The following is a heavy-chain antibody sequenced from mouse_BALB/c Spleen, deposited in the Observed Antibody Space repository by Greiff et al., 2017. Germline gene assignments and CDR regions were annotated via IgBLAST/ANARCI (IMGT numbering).Heavy chain of an antibody. V-gene: IGHV3-2*02. CDR3: ARGDGNYKAMDY. Sequence: VQLQQSGPGLVKPSQSLSLTCTVTGYSITSDYAWNWIRQFPGNKLEWMGYISYSGSTSYNPSLKSRISITRDTSKNQFFLQLNSVTTEDTATYYCARGDGNYKAMDYWGQGTSVTVSS. CDR2: ISYSGST. D-gene: IGHD2-1*01. J-gene: IGHJ4*01. CDR1: GYSITSDYA.